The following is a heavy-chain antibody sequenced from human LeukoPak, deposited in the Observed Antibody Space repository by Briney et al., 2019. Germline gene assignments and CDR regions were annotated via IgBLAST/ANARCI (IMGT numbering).Heavy chain of an antibody. J-gene: IGHJ4*02. CDR3: ARDHTAMVSNPDY. Sequence: GGSLRLSCAASGYTFTNYVMGWVRQAPGKGLEWVSSITSGGGTTYYADSVKGRFTISRDNSKNTLYLQMNSLRAEDTAVYYCARDHTAMVSNPDYWGQGTLVTVSS. D-gene: IGHD5-18*01. V-gene: IGHV3-23*01. CDR2: ITSGGGTT. CDR1: GYTFTNYV.